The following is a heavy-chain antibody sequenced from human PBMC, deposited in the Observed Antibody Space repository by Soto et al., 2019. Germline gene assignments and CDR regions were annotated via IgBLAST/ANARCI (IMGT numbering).Heavy chain of an antibody. Sequence: QVQLVQSGAEVKKPGSSVKVSCKASGGSFHKYGVSWVRQAPGQGPEWIGGVIPMFGTAHHALKMKGRIRITADEPTATVYMELTSLTHEDTAVYYCAKDRGGFTNGWEFFDSWGQGTLVTVSS. CDR2: VIPMFGTA. CDR1: GGSFHKYG. D-gene: IGHD3-10*01. CDR3: AKDRGGFTNGWEFFDS. J-gene: IGHJ4*02. V-gene: IGHV1-69*01.